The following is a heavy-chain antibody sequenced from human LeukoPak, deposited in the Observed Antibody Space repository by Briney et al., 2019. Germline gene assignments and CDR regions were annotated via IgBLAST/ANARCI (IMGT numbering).Heavy chain of an antibody. Sequence: GGSLRLSCAASGFTFSNYWMTWVRQAPGKGLEWVAHIKEDGGEKHYVDPVKGRFTISRDDAKNSLYLQMNSLRAEDTAMYYCVRDRGYCSGGTCYALWDYWGQGTLVTVSS. CDR3: VRDRGYCSGGTCYALWDY. J-gene: IGHJ4*02. D-gene: IGHD2-15*01. V-gene: IGHV3-7*01. CDR2: IKEDGGEK. CDR1: GFTFSNYW.